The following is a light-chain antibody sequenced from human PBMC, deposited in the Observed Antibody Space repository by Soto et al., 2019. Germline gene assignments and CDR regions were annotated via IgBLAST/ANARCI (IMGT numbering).Light chain of an antibody. CDR1: QSVSSY. CDR2: DAS. Sequence: EIVLTQSPATLSLSPGERATLSCRASQSVSSYLAWYQQKPGQAPRLLIYDASNRATGIPARFSGSGSGTDFTLTISSLEPEDFAVYYCQQSRNWPRYTFGQGTKVDIK. CDR3: QQSRNWPRYT. J-gene: IGKJ2*01. V-gene: IGKV3-11*01.